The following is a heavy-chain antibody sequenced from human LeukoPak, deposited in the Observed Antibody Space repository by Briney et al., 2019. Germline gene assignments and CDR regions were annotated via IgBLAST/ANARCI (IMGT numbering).Heavy chain of an antibody. D-gene: IGHD3-10*01. V-gene: IGHV3-30*02. J-gene: IGHJ6*03. CDR2: IRYNGNNQ. CDR3: AKDSAFYYIDV. CDR1: GFTFNNYG. Sequence: GGSLRLSCAAPGFTFNNYGMHWVRQAPGKGLEWVAFIRYNGNNQYYADSVKGRFTISRDNSKNTLYLQMNSLKGNDTAVYYCAKDSAFYYIDVWGKGTTV.